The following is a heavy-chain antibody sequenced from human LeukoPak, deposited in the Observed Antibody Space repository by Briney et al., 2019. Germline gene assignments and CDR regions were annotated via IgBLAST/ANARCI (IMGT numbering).Heavy chain of an antibody. V-gene: IGHV4-4*08. CDR3: VRRDTGWNYFDY. J-gene: IGHJ4*02. D-gene: IGHD6-19*01. Sequence: SETLSLTCAVSGGSVSSHYWGWIRQPPGKGLQWIGNIYSTGESKYNPSLKSRVSISLDTSKSHLSLNLTSVLAADTAIYYCVRRDTGWNYFDYWGQGILVTVSS. CDR1: GGSVSSHY. CDR2: IYSTGES.